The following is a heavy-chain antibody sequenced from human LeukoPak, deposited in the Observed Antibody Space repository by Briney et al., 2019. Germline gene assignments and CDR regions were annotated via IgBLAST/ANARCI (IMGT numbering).Heavy chain of an antibody. Sequence: GASVKVSCKASGYTFTGYYMHWVRQAPGQGLEWMGWINPNSGGTNYAQKFQGRVTMTSDTSISTAYMELSRLRSDDTALYYCTRGSYYDSSGYYGVRLFDYWGQGTPVTVPS. V-gene: IGHV1-2*02. J-gene: IGHJ4*02. CDR2: INPNSGGT. D-gene: IGHD3-22*01. CDR1: GYTFTGYY. CDR3: TRGSYYDSSGYYGVRLFDY.